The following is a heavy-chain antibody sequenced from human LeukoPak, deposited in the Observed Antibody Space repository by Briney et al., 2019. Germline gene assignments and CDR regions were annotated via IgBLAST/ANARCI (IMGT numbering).Heavy chain of an antibody. Sequence: PSETLSLTCAVYGGSLNGHYWSWLRQSPGKGLEWIGEGSDIGGTKFNPSLKSRVSISADTSKNQFSLKLTSMTAADTAVYYCAKNGQSGFSFDPWGQGTLVTVSS. J-gene: IGHJ5*02. V-gene: IGHV4-34*01. CDR1: GGSLNGHY. CDR3: AKNGQSGFSFDP. CDR2: GSDIGGT. D-gene: IGHD3-3*01.